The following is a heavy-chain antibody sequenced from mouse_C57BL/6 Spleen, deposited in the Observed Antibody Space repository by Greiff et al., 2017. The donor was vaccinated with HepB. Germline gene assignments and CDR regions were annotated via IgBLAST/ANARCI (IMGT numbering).Heavy chain of an antibody. CDR1: GYTFTSYW. CDR3: ARQLRPHWYFDV. V-gene: IGHV1-69*01. Sequence: QVQLKQPGAELVMPGASVKLSCKASGYTFTSYWMHWVKQRPGQGLEWIGEIDPSDSYTNYNQKFKGKSTLTVDKSSSTAYMQLSSLTSEDSAVYYCARQLRPHWYFDVWGTGTTVTVSS. D-gene: IGHD3-2*02. J-gene: IGHJ1*03. CDR2: IDPSDSYT.